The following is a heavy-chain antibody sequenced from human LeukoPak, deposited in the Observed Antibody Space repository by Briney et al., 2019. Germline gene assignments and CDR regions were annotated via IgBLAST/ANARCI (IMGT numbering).Heavy chain of an antibody. D-gene: IGHD5-18*01. Sequence: PGGSLRLSCAASGFTFSSYGMHWVRQAPGKGLEWVAVISYDGSNKYYADSVKGRFTISRDNSKNTLYLQMNSLRAEDTAVYYCAKDPGYSYGYGFSNWFDPWGQGTLVTVSS. CDR3: AKDPGYSYGYGFSNWFDP. CDR1: GFTFSSYG. J-gene: IGHJ5*02. V-gene: IGHV3-30*18. CDR2: ISYDGSNK.